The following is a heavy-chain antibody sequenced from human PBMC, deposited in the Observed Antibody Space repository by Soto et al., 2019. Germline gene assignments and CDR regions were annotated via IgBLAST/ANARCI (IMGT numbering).Heavy chain of an antibody. Sequence: PGESLKISCKGSGYSFTSYWIGWVRQMPGKGLEWMGIIYPGDSDTRYSPSFQGQVTISADKSISTAYLQWSSLKASDTAMYYCARYVVVAATPYYYYYYGMDVWGQGTTVTVS. CDR3: ARYVVVAATPYYYYYYGMDV. V-gene: IGHV5-51*01. CDR1: GYSFTSYW. D-gene: IGHD2-15*01. CDR2: IYPGDSDT. J-gene: IGHJ6*02.